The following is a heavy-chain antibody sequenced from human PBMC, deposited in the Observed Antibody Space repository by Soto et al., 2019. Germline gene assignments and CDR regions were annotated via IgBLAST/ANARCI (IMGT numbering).Heavy chain of an antibody. J-gene: IGHJ5*02. Sequence: PXGTLTLTCPVSAGSNTGYYGSVFQQPPGKGLEWIGHIYYRGSSKSNPSLKSRVSMSVDTSKSQFSLRLRSVTAADTAVYYCARPLRVTGDGSHWFDPWGHGTLVTVSS. V-gene: IGHV4-59*01. CDR2: IYYRGSS. CDR1: AGSNTGYY. D-gene: IGHD2-21*02. CDR3: ARPLRVTGDGSHWFDP.